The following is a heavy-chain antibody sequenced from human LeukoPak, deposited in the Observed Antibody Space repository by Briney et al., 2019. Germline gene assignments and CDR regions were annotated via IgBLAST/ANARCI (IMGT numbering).Heavy chain of an antibody. Sequence: PSETLSLTCTVSGGSISSGDYYWSWIRQPPGKGLEWIGYIYYSGSTYYNPSLKSRVTISVDTSKNQFSLKLSSVTAADTAVYYCARDETVHVTTKTGAFDPWGQGTLVTVSS. J-gene: IGHJ5*02. V-gene: IGHV4-30-4*01. CDR2: IYYSGST. CDR1: GGSISSGDYY. CDR3: ARDETVHVTTKTGAFDP. D-gene: IGHD4-17*01.